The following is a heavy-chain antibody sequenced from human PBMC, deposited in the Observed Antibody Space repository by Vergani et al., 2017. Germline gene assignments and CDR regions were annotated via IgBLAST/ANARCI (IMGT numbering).Heavy chain of an antibody. D-gene: IGHD6-19*01. Sequence: EVQLVESGGGLVQPGRSLRLSCAASGFTFDDYAMHWVRQAPGKGLEWVSGISWNSGSIGYADSVKGRFTISRDNAKNSLYLQMNSLRAEDTALYYWAKDLTRVPIAVAGNRVFYYYYGMDVWGQGTTVTVSS. J-gene: IGHJ6*02. CDR1: GFTFDDYA. CDR3: AKDLTRVPIAVAGNRVFYYYYGMDV. V-gene: IGHV3-9*01. CDR2: ISWNSGSI.